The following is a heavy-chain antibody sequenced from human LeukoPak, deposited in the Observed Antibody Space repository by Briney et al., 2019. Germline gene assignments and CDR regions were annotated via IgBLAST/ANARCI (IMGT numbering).Heavy chain of an antibody. CDR1: GFTVSSNY. CDR2: IYSGGDT. CDR3: ARDCRGSHVQLCGMDV. Sequence: GGSLRLSCAASGFTVSSNYMSWVRQAPGKGLEWVSVIYSGGDTYYADSVKGRFTISRDNSKNTLYLQMKSLRAEDTAVYYCARDCRGSHVQLCGMDVWGQGTTVTVSS. J-gene: IGHJ6*02. D-gene: IGHD1-26*01. V-gene: IGHV3-53*01.